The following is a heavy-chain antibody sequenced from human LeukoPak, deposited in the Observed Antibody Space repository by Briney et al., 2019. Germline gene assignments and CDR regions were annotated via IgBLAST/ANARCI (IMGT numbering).Heavy chain of an antibody. J-gene: IGHJ4*02. CDR3: ARRAYTSGFYYFDY. CDR2: IYYSWGT. CDR1: GGSISSYY. V-gene: IGHV4-59*01. D-gene: IGHD3-22*01. Sequence: SETLSLTCTVSGGSISSYYWNWIRQPPGKGPEWIGYIYYSWGTNYNPSLKSRVSISIDTSKNQFSLKLTSVTAADTAVYFCARRAYTSGFYYFDYWGQGTLVTVSS.